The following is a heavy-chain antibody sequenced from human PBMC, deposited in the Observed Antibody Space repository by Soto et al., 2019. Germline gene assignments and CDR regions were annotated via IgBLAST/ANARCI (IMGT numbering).Heavy chain of an antibody. CDR2: ISTSGRDT. D-gene: IGHD3-22*01. Sequence: QMQLVESGGGLVKPGGSLRLSCAASGFNFSDYYMTWIRQAPGKGLEWISYISTSGRDTEYADSVKGRFLISRDNAKRSLYQQMNSLRVEDTAVYYCARWLEVLTTSDSWGQGTLVTVSS. J-gene: IGHJ4*02. V-gene: IGHV3-11*06. CDR3: ARWLEVLTTSDS. CDR1: GFNFSDYY.